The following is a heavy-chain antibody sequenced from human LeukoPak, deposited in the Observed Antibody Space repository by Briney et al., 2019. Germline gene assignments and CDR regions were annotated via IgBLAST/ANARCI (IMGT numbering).Heavy chain of an antibody. CDR2: INHSGST. V-gene: IGHV4-34*01. J-gene: IGHJ5*02. D-gene: IGHD3-10*01. CDR3: ARHKTSQGDSWFDP. Sequence: SETLSLTCAVYGGSFSGFYWSWIRQPPGKGLEWIGEINHSGSTNDNPSLKSRVTISVDTSKNQFSLKLSSVTAADTAVYYCARHKTSQGDSWFDPWGQGTLVTVSS. CDR1: GGSFSGFY.